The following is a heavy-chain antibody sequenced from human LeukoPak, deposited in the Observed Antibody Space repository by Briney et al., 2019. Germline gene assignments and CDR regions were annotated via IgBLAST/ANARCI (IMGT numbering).Heavy chain of an antibody. Sequence: ASVKVSCKASGYTFTSYGISWVRQAPGQGLDWMGWISAYNGNTNYAQKLEGSVTMSTDTYTSTAYMELRRLRSDATAEYYCASGGEFITGTTLGNDPWGQGTLVTVSS. D-gene: IGHD1-7*01. CDR1: GYTFTSYG. J-gene: IGHJ5*02. CDR2: ISAYNGNT. CDR3: ASGGEFITGTTLGNDP. V-gene: IGHV1-18*01.